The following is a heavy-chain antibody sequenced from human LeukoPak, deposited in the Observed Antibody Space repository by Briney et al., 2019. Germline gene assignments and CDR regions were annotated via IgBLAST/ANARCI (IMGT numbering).Heavy chain of an antibody. CDR2: ISPRNGQT. D-gene: IGHD3-3*01. Sequence: VASVKVSCKASGYMFTFYGITWVRQAPGQGLEWMGWISPRNGQTLYAQEVQDRLIMTTDASTTTAYMDLRSLRSDDTAVYYCAKPMEGHLNDLWGQGTLVTVSS. V-gene: IGHV1-18*01. CDR3: AKPMEGHLNDL. CDR1: GYMFTFYG. J-gene: IGHJ5*02.